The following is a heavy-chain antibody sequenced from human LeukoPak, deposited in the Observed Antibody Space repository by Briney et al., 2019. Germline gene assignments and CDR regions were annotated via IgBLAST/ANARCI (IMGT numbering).Heavy chain of an antibody. CDR3: ARAYFSSWYMNWFDL. J-gene: IGHJ5*02. CDR2: IYPSGST. CDR1: GYSISSGYY. D-gene: IGHD6-13*01. Sequence: SETLSLTCTVSGYSISSGYYWGWIRQPPGKGLEWIGSIYPSGSTYYYPSLKSRVTISLDTSKNQFSLKLSSVTAADTAVYYCARAYFSSWYMNWFDLWGQGTLVTVSS. V-gene: IGHV4-38-2*02.